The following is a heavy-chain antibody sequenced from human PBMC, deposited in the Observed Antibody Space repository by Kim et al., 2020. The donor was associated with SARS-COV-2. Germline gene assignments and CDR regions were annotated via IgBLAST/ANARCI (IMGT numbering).Heavy chain of an antibody. CDR3: ARAVHDYGGNSGFDY. D-gene: IGHD4-17*01. J-gene: IGHJ4*02. Sequence: PTLKSRVTISVDTSKNQFTLKLSSVTAADTAVYYCARAVHDYGGNSGFDYWGQGTLVTVSS. V-gene: IGHV4-59*01.